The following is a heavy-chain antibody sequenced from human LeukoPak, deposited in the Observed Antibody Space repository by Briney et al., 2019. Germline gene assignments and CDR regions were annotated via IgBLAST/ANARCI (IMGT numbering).Heavy chain of an antibody. V-gene: IGHV4-39*01. J-gene: IGHJ4*02. CDR2: IYYSGST. Sequence: SETLSLTCTVSGGSISSSSYYWGWIRQPPGKGLEWIGSIYYSGSTYYNPSLKSRVTISVDTSKNQFSLKLSSVTAADTAVYYCARTVVNYFDYWGQGTLVTVSS. CDR3: ARTVVNYFDY. CDR1: GGSISSSSYY.